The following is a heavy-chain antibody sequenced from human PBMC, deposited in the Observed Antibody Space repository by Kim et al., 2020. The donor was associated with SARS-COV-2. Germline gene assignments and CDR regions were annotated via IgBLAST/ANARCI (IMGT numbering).Heavy chain of an antibody. CDR2: IYTSGST. D-gene: IGHD3-3*01. Sequence: SETLSLTCTVSGGSISSYYWSWIRQPAGKGLEWIGRIYTSGSTNYNPSLKSRVTMSVDTSKNQFSLKLSSVTAADTAVYYCAREPPIFGVALYGMDVWGQGTTVTVSS. CDR1: GGSISSYY. V-gene: IGHV4-4*07. J-gene: IGHJ6*02. CDR3: AREPPIFGVALYGMDV.